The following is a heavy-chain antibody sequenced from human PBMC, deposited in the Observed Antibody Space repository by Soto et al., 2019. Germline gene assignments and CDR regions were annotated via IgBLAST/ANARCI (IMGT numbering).Heavy chain of an antibody. J-gene: IGHJ4*02. CDR3: AKDPYPSSGWYSDY. V-gene: IGHV3-23*01. CDR2: ISGSGGST. Sequence: GGSLRLSCAASGFTFSSYAMSWVRQAPGKGLEWVSAISGSGGSTYYADSVKGRFTISRDNSKNTLYLQMNSLRAEDTAVYYCAKDPYPSSGWYSDYWGQGTLVTVSS. D-gene: IGHD6-19*01. CDR1: GFTFSSYA.